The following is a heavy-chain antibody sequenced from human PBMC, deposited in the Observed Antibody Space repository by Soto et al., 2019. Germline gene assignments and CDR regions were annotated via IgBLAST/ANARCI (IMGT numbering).Heavy chain of an antibody. D-gene: IGHD3-10*01. V-gene: IGHV4-34*01. J-gene: IGHJ5*02. CDR2: INHSAST. CDR3: ARSGGKAAKYNWFDH. CDR1: GWSFSGYS. Sequence: PXETLSLTCSVDGWSFSGYSWTWIRQPPGKGLEWIGDINHSASTNYNPSLKSRVIISVDMSKSQFSLKLSSVTAADTAVYYCARSGGKAAKYNWFDHWGQGTLVTVSS.